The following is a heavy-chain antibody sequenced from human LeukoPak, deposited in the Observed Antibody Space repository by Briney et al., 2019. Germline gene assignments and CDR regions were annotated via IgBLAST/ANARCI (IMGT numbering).Heavy chain of an antibody. Sequence: GGSLRLSCAASGFTFSSYAMSWVRQAPGKGLEWVSAISGSGGGTYYADSVKGRFTISRDNSKNTLYLQMNSLRAEDTAVYYCAKSGYYYDSSGYYYFGGQGTLVTVSS. CDR2: ISGSGGGT. D-gene: IGHD3-22*01. CDR1: GFTFSSYA. CDR3: AKSGYYYDSSGYYYF. J-gene: IGHJ4*02. V-gene: IGHV3-23*01.